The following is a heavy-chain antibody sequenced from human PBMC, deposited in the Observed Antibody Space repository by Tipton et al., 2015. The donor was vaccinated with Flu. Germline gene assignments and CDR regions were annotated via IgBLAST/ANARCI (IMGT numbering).Heavy chain of an antibody. CDR2: ISYDGSSK. Sequence: SLRLSCAASGVIFSSYGMYWARQAPGKGLEWVAVISYDGSSKYYADSVKGRFTTSRDNAKNSLYLQMNSLRAEDTALYYCAKVESFLYGYFDYWGQGTLVTVSP. D-gene: IGHD2/OR15-2a*01. CDR3: AKVESFLYGYFDY. V-gene: IGHV3-30*18. J-gene: IGHJ4*02. CDR1: GVIFSSYG.